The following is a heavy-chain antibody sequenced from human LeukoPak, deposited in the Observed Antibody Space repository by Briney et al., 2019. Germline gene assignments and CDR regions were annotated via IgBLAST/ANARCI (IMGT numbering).Heavy chain of an antibody. V-gene: IGHV4-59*08. CDR1: GGSISSYY. CDR3: ARHIAAAGSYFDY. J-gene: IGHJ4*02. Sequence: PSETLSLTCTVSGGSISSYYWSWIRQPPGKGLEWIGYIYYSGSTNYNPSLKSRVTISVDTSKNQFSLNLTSVTAADTAVYYCARHIAAAGSYFDYWGQGTLVTVSS. D-gene: IGHD6-13*01. CDR2: IYYSGST.